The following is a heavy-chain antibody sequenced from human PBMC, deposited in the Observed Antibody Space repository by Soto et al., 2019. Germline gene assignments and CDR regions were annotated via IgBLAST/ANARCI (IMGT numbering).Heavy chain of an antibody. J-gene: IGHJ4*02. Sequence: QVQLVASGGGVVQPGRSLRLSCAASGFTFSSYGMHWVRQDPGKGLEWVAVIWYDGSNKYYADSVKGRFTISRDNSKNTLYLQMNSLRAEDTAVYYCARGPGIAAAGHDYWGQGTLVTVSS. D-gene: IGHD6-13*01. CDR1: GFTFSSYG. V-gene: IGHV3-33*01. CDR2: IWYDGSNK. CDR3: ARGPGIAAAGHDY.